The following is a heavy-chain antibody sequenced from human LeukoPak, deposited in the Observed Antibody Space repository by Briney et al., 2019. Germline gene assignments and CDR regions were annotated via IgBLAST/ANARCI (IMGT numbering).Heavy chain of an antibody. CDR3: AKAPFGYSSGWYFLY. CDR1: GFTFSSYA. J-gene: IGHJ4*02. D-gene: IGHD6-19*01. V-gene: IGHV3-23*01. Sequence: HAGGSLRFSCAASGFTFSSYAMSWVRQAPGEGLEWVSAISGSGGSTYYADSVKGRLTISRDNSKNTLYLQMNSLRAEDTAVYYCAKAPFGYSSGWYFLYWGQGTLVTVSS. CDR2: ISGSGGST.